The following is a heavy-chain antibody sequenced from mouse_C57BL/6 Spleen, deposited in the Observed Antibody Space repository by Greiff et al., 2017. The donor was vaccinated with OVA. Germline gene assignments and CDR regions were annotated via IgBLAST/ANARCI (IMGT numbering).Heavy chain of an antibody. V-gene: IGHV8-12*01. CDR2: LYWDDDK. J-gene: IGHJ4*01. CDR3: ARSPDYYVGMDY. CDR1: GFSLSTSGMG. Sequence: QVTLKVSGPGILQPSQTLSLTCSFSGFSLSTSGMGVSWIRQPSGKGLEWLAHLYWDDDKRYNQFLKSRLTISKDTSRNQVFLKITSVDTADTATYYCARSPDYYVGMDYWGQGTSVTVSS. D-gene: IGHD1-1*01.